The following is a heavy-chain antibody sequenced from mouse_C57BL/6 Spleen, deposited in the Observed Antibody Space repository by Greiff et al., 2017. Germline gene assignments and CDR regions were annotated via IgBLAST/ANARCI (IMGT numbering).Heavy chain of an antibody. V-gene: IGHV2-6-1*01. CDR3: ARQGTEIYCGNSAWFAY. CDR1: GFSLTSYG. CDR2: IWSDGST. Sequence: VQLKESGPGLVAPSQSLSITCTVSGFSLTSYGVHWVRQPPGKGLEWLVVIWSDGSTTYNSALKSRLSISKDNSKSQVFLKMNSLQTDDTAMYYCARQGTEIYCGNSAWFAYWGQGTLVTVSA. J-gene: IGHJ3*01. D-gene: IGHD2-1*01.